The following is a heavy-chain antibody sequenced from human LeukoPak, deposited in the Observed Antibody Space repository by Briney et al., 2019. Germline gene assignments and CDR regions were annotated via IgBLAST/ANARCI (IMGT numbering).Heavy chain of an antibody. CDR2: INHSGST. V-gene: IGHV4-34*01. CDR3: ARSAGLWFGELSNWFDP. Sequence: SETLSLTCTVSSGSISRDYWHWIRQPPGKGLEWIGEINHSGSTNYNPSLKSRVTISVDTSKNQFSLKLSSVTAADTAVYYCARSAGLWFGELSNWFDPWGQGTLVTVSS. J-gene: IGHJ5*02. CDR1: SGSISRDY. D-gene: IGHD3-10*01.